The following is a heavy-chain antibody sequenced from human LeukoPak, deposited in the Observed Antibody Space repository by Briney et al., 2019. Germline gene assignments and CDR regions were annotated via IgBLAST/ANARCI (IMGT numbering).Heavy chain of an antibody. CDR3: ARVHLGYCSSTSCYRSYYYYGMDV. J-gene: IGHJ6*02. CDR1: GFTFSSYA. D-gene: IGHD2-2*01. V-gene: IGHV3-30-3*01. Sequence: SGGSLRLSCAASGFTFSSYAMHWVRQAPGKGLEWVAVISYDGGNKYYADSVKGRFTISRDNSKNTLYLQMNSLRAEDTAVYYCARVHLGYCSSTSCYRSYYYYGMDVWGQGTTVTVSS. CDR2: ISYDGGNK.